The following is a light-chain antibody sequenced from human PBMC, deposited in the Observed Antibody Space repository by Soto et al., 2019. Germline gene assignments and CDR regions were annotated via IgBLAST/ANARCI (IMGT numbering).Light chain of an antibody. CDR2: DAS. V-gene: IGKV1-5*01. J-gene: IGKJ5*01. Sequence: DIQMTQSPSTLSASVVDRVTITFRASQSISSWLAWYQQKPGKAPKLLIYDASSLESGVPSRFSGSGSGTEFTLTISSLQPDDFATYYCQQYNSYSTFGQGTRLEIK. CDR1: QSISSW. CDR3: QQYNSYST.